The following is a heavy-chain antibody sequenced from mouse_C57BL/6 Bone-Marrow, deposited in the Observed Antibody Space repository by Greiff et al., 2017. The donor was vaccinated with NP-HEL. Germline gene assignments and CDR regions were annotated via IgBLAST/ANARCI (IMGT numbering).Heavy chain of an antibody. D-gene: IGHD1-1*01. J-gene: IGHJ4*01. CDR3: TTGGSSPYAMDY. CDR1: GFNITDDY. V-gene: IGHV14-4*01. CDR2: IDPENGDT. Sequence: EVQLQQSGAELVRPGASVKLSCTVSGFNITDDYMHWVKPRPEQGLEWIGWIDPENGDTEYASKFQGKATITADTSSNTAYLQLSSLTSEDTAVYYCTTGGSSPYAMDYWGQGTSVTVSS.